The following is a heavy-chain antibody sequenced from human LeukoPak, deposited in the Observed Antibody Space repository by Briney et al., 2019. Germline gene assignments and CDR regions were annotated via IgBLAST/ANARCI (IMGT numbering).Heavy chain of an antibody. CDR3: ARDRGYNKDY. CDR1: GFTFSSYA. V-gene: IGHV3-74*01. Sequence: PGGSLRLSCAASGFTFSSYAMSWVRQAPGKGLVWVSRIKSDGSSTSYADSVKGRFTISRDNAKNTLYLQMNSLRAEDTAVYYCARDRGYNKDYWGQGTLVTVSS. D-gene: IGHD5-24*01. CDR2: IKSDGSST. J-gene: IGHJ4*02.